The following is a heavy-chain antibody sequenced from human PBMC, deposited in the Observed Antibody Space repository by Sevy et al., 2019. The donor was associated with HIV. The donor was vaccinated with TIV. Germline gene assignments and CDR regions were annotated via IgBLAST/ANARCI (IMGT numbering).Heavy chain of an antibody. V-gene: IGHV4-39*01. CDR2: IYYSGST. Sequence: SETLSLTCTVSGGSISSSSYYWGWIRQSPGKGLEWIGRIYYSGSTYYNPSLKSRVTISVDTSKNQFSLKLSSVTAADAAVYYCARHNCTSTNCGGNWFDPWGQGTLVTVSS. D-gene: IGHD2-2*01. J-gene: IGHJ5*02. CDR3: ARHNCTSTNCGGNWFDP. CDR1: GGSISSSSYY.